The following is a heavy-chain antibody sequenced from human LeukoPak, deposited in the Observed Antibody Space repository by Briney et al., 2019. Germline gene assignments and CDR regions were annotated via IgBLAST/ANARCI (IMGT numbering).Heavy chain of an antibody. CDR3: ARGPVFGRGGDY. J-gene: IGHJ4*02. V-gene: IGHV4-39*07. CDR2: IYYSGST. CDR1: GGSISSSSYY. Sequence: SGTLSLTCTVSGGSISSSSYYWGWIRQPPGKGLEWIGSIYYSGSTYYNPSLKSRVTISVDTSKNQFSLKLSSVTAADTAVYYCARGPVFGRGGDYWGQGTLVTVSS. D-gene: IGHD3-10*02.